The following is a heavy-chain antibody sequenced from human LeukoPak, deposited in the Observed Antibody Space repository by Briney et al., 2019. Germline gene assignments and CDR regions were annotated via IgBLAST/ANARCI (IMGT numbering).Heavy chain of an antibody. CDR2: IYYSGST. J-gene: IGHJ4*02. CDR1: GGSISSYY. V-gene: IGHV4-59*01. D-gene: IGHD2-15*01. CDR3: ASRYCSGGSCFFDY. Sequence: SETLSLTCTVSGGSISSYYWSWIRQPPGKGLEWIRYIYYSGSTNYNPSLKSRVTISVDTSKNQFSLKLSSVTAADTAVYYCASRYCSGGSCFFDYWGQGTLVTVSS.